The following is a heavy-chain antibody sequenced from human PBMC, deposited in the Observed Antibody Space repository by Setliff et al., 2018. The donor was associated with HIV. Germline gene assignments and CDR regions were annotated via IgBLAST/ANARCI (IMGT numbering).Heavy chain of an antibody. V-gene: IGHV1-2*02. Sequence: VASVKVSCKASGYTFTSHYIHWVRQAPGQGLEWMGWINVNNDATNYAQKFQGRVSMTRDTSISTAYMELRSLTSDDTAVYYCARNIDMHYDFWSAYDYWGQGALVTSPQ. CDR3: ARNIDMHYDFWSAYDY. J-gene: IGHJ4*02. CDR2: INVNNDAT. CDR1: GYTFTSHY. D-gene: IGHD3-3*01.